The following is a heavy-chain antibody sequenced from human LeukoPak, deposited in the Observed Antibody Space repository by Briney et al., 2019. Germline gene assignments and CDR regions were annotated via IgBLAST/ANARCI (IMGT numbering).Heavy chain of an antibody. D-gene: IGHD1-26*01. J-gene: IGHJ5*02. CDR2: ISAYNGNT. CDR1: GYTFTSYG. V-gene: IGHV1-18*01. Sequence: ASVNVSCKASGYTFTSYGISWVRQAPGQGLEWMGWISAYNGNTNYAQKLQGRVTMTTDTSTSTAYMELRSLRSDDTAVYYCARDRIVGATTLNWFDPWGQGTLVTVSS. CDR3: ARDRIVGATTLNWFDP.